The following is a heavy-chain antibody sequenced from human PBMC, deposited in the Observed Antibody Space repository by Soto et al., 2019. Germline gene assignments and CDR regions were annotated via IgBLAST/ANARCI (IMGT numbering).Heavy chain of an antibody. CDR3: AREVASSWYAHLDY. CDR2: IKQDGSEK. Sequence: GGSLRLSCAASGFTFSSYWMSWVRQAPGKGLEWVANIKQDGSEKYYVDSVKGRFTISRDNAKNSLYLQMNSLRAEDTAVYYCAREVASSWYAHLDYWGQGTLVTVSS. CDR1: GFTFSSYW. V-gene: IGHV3-7*01. D-gene: IGHD6-13*01. J-gene: IGHJ4*02.